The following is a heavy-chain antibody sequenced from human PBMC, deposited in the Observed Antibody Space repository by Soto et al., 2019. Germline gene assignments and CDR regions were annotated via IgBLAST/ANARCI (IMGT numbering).Heavy chain of an antibody. CDR2: ISYDGSNK. J-gene: IGHJ4*02. CDR3: VGGQYYFDD. D-gene: IGHD3-10*01. Sequence: QVQLVGSGGGVVQPGRSLRLSCAASGFPFSSYGMHWVREAPGKGLEWVAVISYDGSNKYYADSVKGRFTISRDNSASTLYLQMNSLRPEDTALYYCVGGQYYFDDRGQGTLVTVSP. V-gene: IGHV3-30*03. CDR1: GFPFSSYG.